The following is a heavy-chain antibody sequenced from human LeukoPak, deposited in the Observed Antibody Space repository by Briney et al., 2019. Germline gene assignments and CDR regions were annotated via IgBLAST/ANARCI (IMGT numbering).Heavy chain of an antibody. CDR1: GFTFSDYY. D-gene: IGHD6-19*01. V-gene: IGHV3-23*01. CDR3: AKDDGWLVREDGFDM. J-gene: IGHJ3*02. CDR2: ISDGGGNT. Sequence: GGSLRLSCAASGFTFSDYYMSWIRQAPGRGLEWVSGISDGGGNTYYADSVRGRFTISRDNSKNTLYLQMNSLRAEDTAVYYCAKDDGWLVREDGFDMWGQGTMVTVSS.